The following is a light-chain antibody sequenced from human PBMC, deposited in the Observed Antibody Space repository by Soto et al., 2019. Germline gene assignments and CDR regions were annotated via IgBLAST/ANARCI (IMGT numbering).Light chain of an antibody. CDR3: QQYGSSPLT. CDR1: QSVSSSY. V-gene: IGKV3-20*01. J-gene: IGKJ4*01. Sequence: EIVLRQSPCTLYLSPGERATLSCSVSQSVSSSYLAWYQQKPGQAPRLLIYGASSRATGIPDRFSGSGSGTDFTLTISRLEPEDFAVYYCQQYGSSPLTFGGGTKVDI. CDR2: GAS.